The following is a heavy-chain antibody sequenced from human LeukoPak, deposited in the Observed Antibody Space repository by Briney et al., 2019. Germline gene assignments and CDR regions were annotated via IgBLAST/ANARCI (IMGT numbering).Heavy chain of an antibody. J-gene: IGHJ4*02. CDR3: ARDIPYCSSTSCYGSVMDY. CDR1: GGSISSYY. CDR2: IYYSGST. V-gene: IGHV4-59*01. D-gene: IGHD2-2*01. Sequence: SETLSLTCTVSGGSISSYYWSWIRQPPGKGLEWIGYIYYSGSTNYNPSLKSRVTISVDTSKNQFSLKLSSVTVADTAVYYCARDIPYCSSTSCYGSVMDYWGQGTLVTVSS.